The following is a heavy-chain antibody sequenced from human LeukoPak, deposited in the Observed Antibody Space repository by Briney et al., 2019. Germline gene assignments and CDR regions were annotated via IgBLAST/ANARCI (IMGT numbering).Heavy chain of an antibody. D-gene: IGHD2-2*01. V-gene: IGHV4-59*13. CDR3: ARARRAIGSFDY. CDR2: ISYSGST. CDR1: GGSFSNYY. J-gene: IGHJ4*02. Sequence: SETLSLTCTVSGGSFSNYYCNWIRQPPGKGLEWIGYISYSGSTNYNPSLKSRVTISVDTSKHQFSLKLSSMTAADTAVYYCARARRAIGSFDYWGQGTLVTVS.